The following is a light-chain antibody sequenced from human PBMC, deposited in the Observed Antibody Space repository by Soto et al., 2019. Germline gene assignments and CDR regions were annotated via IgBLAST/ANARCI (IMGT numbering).Light chain of an antibody. J-gene: IGKJ4*01. CDR2: TVS. Sequence: DIVMTQTPLSLTVTPGEPASISCRSIQSLLDSDDGNTYLDWYLQKPGQSPQLLIYTVSYRASGVPDRFSGSASGTDFTLKINRVGAEDVGVYYCMQRIEFPLTFGGGTKV. V-gene: IGKV2-40*01. CDR1: QSLLDSDDGNTY. CDR3: MQRIEFPLT.